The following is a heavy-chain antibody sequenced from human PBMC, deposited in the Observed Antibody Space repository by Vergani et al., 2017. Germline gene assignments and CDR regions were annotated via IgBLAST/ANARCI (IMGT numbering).Heavy chain of an antibody. CDR3: AKVDIVAVPAASFDY. D-gene: IGHD2-2*01. CDR1: ELTFRNYA. V-gene: IGHV3-23*01. CDR2: ISGSGGST. Sequence: EVQLLESGGGLVQPGGSLRLSCAASELTFRNYAMGGFRRGPGKGLEWVSGISGSGGSTYYAASVKGRFTISRDNSKNTLYLQMNSLRAEDTAVYSCAKVDIVAVPAASFDYWGQGTLVTVSS. J-gene: IGHJ4*02.